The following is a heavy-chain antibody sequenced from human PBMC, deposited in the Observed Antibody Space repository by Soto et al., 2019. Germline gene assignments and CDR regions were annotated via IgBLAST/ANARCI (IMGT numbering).Heavy chain of an antibody. CDR3: AREVVVAATPANYYYYYGMDV. J-gene: IGHJ6*02. V-gene: IGHV4-30-4*01. CDR1: GGSISSGDYY. CDR2: IYYSGST. Sequence: SETLSLTCTVSGGSISSGDYYWSWIRQPPGKGLEWIGYIYYSGSTYYNPSLKSRVTISVDTSKNQFSLKRSSVTAADTAVYYCAREVVVAATPANYYYYYGMDVWGQGTTVTVAS. D-gene: IGHD2-15*01.